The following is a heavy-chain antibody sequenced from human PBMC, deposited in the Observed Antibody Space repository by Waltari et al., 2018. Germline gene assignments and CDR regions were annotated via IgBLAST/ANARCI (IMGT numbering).Heavy chain of an antibody. Sequence: QVQLVQSGAEVKKPGASVKVSCKASGYTFTGYYMHWVRQAPGQGLEWMGWINPNSGGTNYAQKFQGRVTMTRDTSISTAYMELSRLRSDDTAVYYCARAYDFWSGYSPPLGYWGQGTLVTVSS. CDR2: INPNSGGT. J-gene: IGHJ4*02. V-gene: IGHV1-2*02. CDR1: GYTFTGYY. D-gene: IGHD3-3*01. CDR3: ARAYDFWSGYSPPLGY.